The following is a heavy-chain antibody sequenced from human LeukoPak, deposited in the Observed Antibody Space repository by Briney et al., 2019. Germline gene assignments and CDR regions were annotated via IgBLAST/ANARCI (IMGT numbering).Heavy chain of an antibody. CDR3: ARELSSSSRLLDS. Sequence: ASVKVSCKASGYTFSSYYMHWVRQAPGQGLEWMGIINPSVGSTSHARKFQGRVTMTRDMSTSTVYMELSSLRSEDTAVYYCARELSSSSRLLDSWGQGTLVTVSS. V-gene: IGHV1-46*01. CDR2: INPSVGST. J-gene: IGHJ4*02. CDR1: GYTFSSYY. D-gene: IGHD6-6*01.